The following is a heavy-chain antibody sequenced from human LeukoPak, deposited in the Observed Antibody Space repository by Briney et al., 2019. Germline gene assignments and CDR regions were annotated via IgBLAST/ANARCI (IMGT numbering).Heavy chain of an antibody. J-gene: IGHJ5*02. CDR3: ARGTGDP. Sequence: SETLSLTCTVSGGSISSYYWSWMRQPPGKGLEWIGYIYYSGSTNYNPSLKSRVTISVDTSKNQFSLKLSSVTAADTAVYYCARGTGDPWGQGTLVTVSS. D-gene: IGHD2-21*01. V-gene: IGHV4-59*01. CDR1: GGSISSYY. CDR2: IYYSGST.